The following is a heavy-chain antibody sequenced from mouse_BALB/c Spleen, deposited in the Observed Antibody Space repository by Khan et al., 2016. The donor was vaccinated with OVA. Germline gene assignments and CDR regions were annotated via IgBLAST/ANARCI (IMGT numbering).Heavy chain of an antibody. J-gene: IGHJ4*01. CDR1: GYTFSDYA. CDR2: VNIYNGNT. V-gene: IGHV1S137*01. Sequence: QIQLVQSGPEVVRPGVSVKLSCTGSGYTFSDYAMSWVKQSHAKSLEWIGVVNIYNGNTNYNQTFKGKATMTVDKSSSTAYLQLARLTSEDSAIYYCARVDYLLRFGGIDYGGQGTSVTVSS. D-gene: IGHD2-4*01. CDR3: ARVDYLLRFGGIDY.